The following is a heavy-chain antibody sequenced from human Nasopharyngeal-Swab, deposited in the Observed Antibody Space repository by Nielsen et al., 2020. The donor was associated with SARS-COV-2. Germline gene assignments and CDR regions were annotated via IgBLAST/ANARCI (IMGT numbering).Heavy chain of an antibody. CDR3: ARQLSGNYQAYFDF. V-gene: IGHV4-34*01. J-gene: IGHJ4*02. Sequence: SETLSLTCAVYGGSFSGYYWSWFRLPPGKGLEWIATISHSGSTFYNPSLQSRITISVDASKNQFSLRLNSMTAADTAVYYCARQLSGNYQAYFDFWGQGSLAAVSS. D-gene: IGHD3-10*01. CDR1: GGSFSGYY. CDR2: ISHSGST.